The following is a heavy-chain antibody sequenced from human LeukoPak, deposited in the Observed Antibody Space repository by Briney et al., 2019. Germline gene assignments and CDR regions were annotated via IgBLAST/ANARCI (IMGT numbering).Heavy chain of an antibody. V-gene: IGHV3-7*05. Sequence: GGSLRLSCVVSGFTFSNYWMSWVRQAPGQGLEWVANINQDGRVKYYLDSVKGRFTISRDNAKNSLYLQMNSLRAEDTAIYYCARDRVVTPPDAFDIWGQGTMVTVSS. J-gene: IGHJ3*02. CDR3: ARDRVVTPPDAFDI. CDR2: INQDGRVK. D-gene: IGHD2-21*02. CDR1: GFTFSNYW.